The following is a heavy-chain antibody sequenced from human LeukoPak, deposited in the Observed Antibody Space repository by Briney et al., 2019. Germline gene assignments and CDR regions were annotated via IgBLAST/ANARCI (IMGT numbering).Heavy chain of an antibody. Sequence: ASVKVSCKASGYTFTGYYMHWVRQAPGQGLEWMGWINPNSDGTNYAQKFQGRVTMTRDTSISTAYMELSRLRSDDTAVYYCARDSHNWNYSGFDPWGQGTLVTVSS. J-gene: IGHJ5*02. D-gene: IGHD1-7*01. V-gene: IGHV1-2*02. CDR1: GYTFTGYY. CDR2: INPNSDGT. CDR3: ARDSHNWNYSGFDP.